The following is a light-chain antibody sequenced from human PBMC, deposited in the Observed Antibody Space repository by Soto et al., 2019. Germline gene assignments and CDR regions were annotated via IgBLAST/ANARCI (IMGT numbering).Light chain of an antibody. CDR3: QQYYSTPT. Sequence: DIQLTQSPSSLSASVGDRVTITCRSSQSISIYLNWYQQKPGKAPKLLIYAASSLQSGVPSRFSGSGSETDFTLAISSLQPEDFATYYCQQYYSTPTFGEGTKVEIK. CDR1: QSISIY. V-gene: IGKV1-39*01. J-gene: IGKJ1*01. CDR2: AAS.